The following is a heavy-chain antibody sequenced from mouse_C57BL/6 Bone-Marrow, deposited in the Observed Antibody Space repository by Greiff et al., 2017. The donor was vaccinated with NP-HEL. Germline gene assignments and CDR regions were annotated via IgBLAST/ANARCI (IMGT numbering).Heavy chain of an antibody. CDR3: ARYDGYYEDY. CDR2: ISSGSSTI. CDR1: GFTFSDYG. Sequence: EVKLMESGGGLVKPGGSLKLSCAASGFTFSDYGMHWVRQAPEKGLEWVAYISSGSSTIYYADTVKGRFTISRDNAKNTLFLQMTSLRSEDTAMYYCARYDGYYEDYWGQGTTLTVSS. J-gene: IGHJ2*01. D-gene: IGHD2-3*01. V-gene: IGHV5-17*01.